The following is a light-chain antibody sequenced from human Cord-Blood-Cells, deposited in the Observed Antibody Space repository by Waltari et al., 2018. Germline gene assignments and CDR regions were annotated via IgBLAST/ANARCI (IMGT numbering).Light chain of an antibody. CDR3: SSYTSSSTLGV. CDR2: DVS. J-gene: IGLJ1*01. V-gene: IGLV2-14*01. CDR1: SSDVGGYNY. Sequence: QSALTQPASVSGSPGQSITISCTGTSSDVGGYNYVSWYQQHPGKAPKLMIYDVSNPPSGFSNGFSVSKSGNTATLTISGLQAEDEADYYCSSYTSSSTLGVFGTGTKVTVL.